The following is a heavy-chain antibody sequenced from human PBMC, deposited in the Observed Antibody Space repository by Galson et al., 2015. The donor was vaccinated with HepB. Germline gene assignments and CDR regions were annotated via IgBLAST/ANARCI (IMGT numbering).Heavy chain of an antibody. V-gene: IGHV5-10-1*01. D-gene: IGHD1-7*01. CDR3: ARHDYPNWNYVGYFDY. CDR2: IDPSDSYT. Sequence: QSGAEVKKPGESLRISCKGSGYSFTSYWISWVRQMPGKGLEWMGRIDPSDSYTNYSPSFQGHVTISADKSISTAYLQWSSLKASDTAMYYCARHDYPNWNYVGYFDYWGQGTLVTVSS. CDR1: GYSFTSYW. J-gene: IGHJ4*02.